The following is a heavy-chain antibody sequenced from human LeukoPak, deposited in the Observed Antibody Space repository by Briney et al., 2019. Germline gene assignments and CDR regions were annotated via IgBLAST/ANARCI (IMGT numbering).Heavy chain of an antibody. CDR1: GGSINSSGHY. J-gene: IGHJ4*02. V-gene: IGHV4-39*01. CDR3: ARQKITTSDY. CDR2: IYYSGST. Sequence: SETLSLTCTVSGGSINSSGHYWGWIRQPPGKGLEWIGSIYYSGSTYYNPSLKSRVTISVDTPKNQFSLKLSSVTAADTAVYYCARQKITTSDYWGQGTLVIVPS. D-gene: IGHD3-22*01.